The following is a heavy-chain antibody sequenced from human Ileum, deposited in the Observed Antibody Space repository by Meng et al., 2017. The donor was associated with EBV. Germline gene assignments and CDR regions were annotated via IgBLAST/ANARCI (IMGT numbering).Heavy chain of an antibody. CDR2: TSHSGST. J-gene: IGHJ4*02. Sequence: VQLQGSGPGRVKPSGTLSLTCAVSGGSISRSDWWSWVRQPPGKGLEWIGETSHSGSTNYSPSLKSRVTISLDKSKNQLSLKLNSVTAADTAVYYCASSDYYRSDYWGQGTLVTVSS. CDR1: GGSISRSDW. CDR3: ASSDYYRSDY. V-gene: IGHV4-4*02. D-gene: IGHD3-22*01.